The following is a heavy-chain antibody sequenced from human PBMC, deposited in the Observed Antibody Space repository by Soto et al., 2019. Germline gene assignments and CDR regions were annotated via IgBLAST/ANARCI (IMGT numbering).Heavy chain of an antibody. CDR1: GFTFSTYG. J-gene: IGHJ6*02. CDR2: IWYDGSNK. D-gene: IGHD2-15*01. Sequence: HPAESLRPSYVTSGFTFSTYGMHRVRKPPGNVLEWVAVIWYDGSNKYYADSLKGRFTISRDNSKNTLYLQMNSLRAEDTAVYYCARDLCTGGSCYGLYYYGMDVWGQGT. V-gene: IGHV3-33*01. CDR3: ARDLCTGGSCYGLYYYGMDV.